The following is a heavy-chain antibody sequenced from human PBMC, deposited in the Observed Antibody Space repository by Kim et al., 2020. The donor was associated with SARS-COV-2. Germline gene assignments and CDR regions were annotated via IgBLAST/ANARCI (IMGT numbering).Heavy chain of an antibody. CDR3: AKGTAISCSGNICYPFDY. Sequence: GGSLRLSCAASGFTFNNYAMNWVRQAPGKGLEWVSSIVGSRGDTYHADSVQGRFTISRDNSKNTLYLQMNSLRAEDTAVYYCAKGTAISCSGNICYPFDYCGQGALVTVSS. CDR2: IVGSRGDT. D-gene: IGHD2-15*01. V-gene: IGHV3-23*01. J-gene: IGHJ4*02. CDR1: GFTFNNYA.